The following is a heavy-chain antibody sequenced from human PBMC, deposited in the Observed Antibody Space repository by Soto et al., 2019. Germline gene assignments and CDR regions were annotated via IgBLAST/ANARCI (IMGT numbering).Heavy chain of an antibody. V-gene: IGHV3-74*01. CDR3: LRLGGSSWADL. CDR2: IDNEGIGT. J-gene: IGHJ4*02. Sequence: EVRLVEFGGGVVHPGASLTVSCEASGFAFSSLWMHWVRQAPGKGLEWVSRIDNEGIGTNYADAVRGRFLMSRDKAKNMLYLHMNGLRADDTALYLCLRLGGSSWADLWGQGTLVTVSS. D-gene: IGHD2-15*01. CDR1: GFAFSSLW.